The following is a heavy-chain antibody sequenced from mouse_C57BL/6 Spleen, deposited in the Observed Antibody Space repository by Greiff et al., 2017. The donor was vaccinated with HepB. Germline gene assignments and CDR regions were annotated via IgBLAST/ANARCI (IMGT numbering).Heavy chain of an antibody. CDR3: ARSDDGYCYYYAMDY. V-gene: IGHV1-81*01. D-gene: IGHD2-3*01. CDR2: IYPRSGNT. Sequence: VQLQQSGAELARPGASVKLSCKASGYTFTSYGISWVKQRTGQGLEWIGEIYPRSGNTYYNEKFKGKATLTADKSSSTAYMELRSLTSEDSAVYFCARSDDGYCYYYAMDYWGQGTSVTVSS. J-gene: IGHJ4*01. CDR1: GYTFTSYG.